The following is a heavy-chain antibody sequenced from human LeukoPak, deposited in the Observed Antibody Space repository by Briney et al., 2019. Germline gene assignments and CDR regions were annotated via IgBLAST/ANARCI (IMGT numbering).Heavy chain of an antibody. CDR1: GYTFTGYY. CDR2: INPNSGGT. Sequence: ASVKVSCKASGYTFTGYYMHWVRQAPGQGLEWMGWINPNSGGTNYAQKFQGRVTMTRDTSISTAYMELGRLRSDDTAVYYCATCSSTSCYFRANWFDPWGQGTLVTVSS. D-gene: IGHD2-2*01. V-gene: IGHV1-2*02. J-gene: IGHJ5*02. CDR3: ATCSSTSCYFRANWFDP.